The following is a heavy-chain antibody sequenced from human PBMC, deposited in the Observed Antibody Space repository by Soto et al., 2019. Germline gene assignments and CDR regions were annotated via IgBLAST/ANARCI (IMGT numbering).Heavy chain of an antibody. V-gene: IGHV4-59*08. D-gene: IGHD4-17*01. J-gene: IGHJ4*02. CDR1: GGSISSYY. Sequence: SETLSLTCTVSGGSISSYYWSWIRQPPGKGLEWIGYIYYSGSTNYNPSLKSRVTISVDTSENQFSLKLGSVTAADTAVYYCARQEEDGDFDYWGQGTLVTVSS. CDR2: IYYSGST. CDR3: ARQEEDGDFDY.